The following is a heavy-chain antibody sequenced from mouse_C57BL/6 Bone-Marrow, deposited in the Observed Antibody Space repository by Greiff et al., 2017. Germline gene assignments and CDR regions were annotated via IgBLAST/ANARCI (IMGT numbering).Heavy chain of an antibody. CDR3: ESMVTNRYFDV. V-gene: IGHV5-17*01. D-gene: IGHD2-2*01. CDR1: GFTFSDYG. Sequence: EVKLMESGGGLVKPGGSLKLSCAASGFTFSDYGMHWVRQAPEKGLEWVAYISSGSSTIYYADTVKGRFTISRDNAKNTLFLQMTSLRSEDTAMYACESMVTNRYFDVWGTGTTVTVSS. J-gene: IGHJ1*03. CDR2: ISSGSSTI.